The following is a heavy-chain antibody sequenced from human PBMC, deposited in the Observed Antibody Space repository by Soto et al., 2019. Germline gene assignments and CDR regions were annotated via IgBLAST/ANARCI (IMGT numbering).Heavy chain of an antibody. V-gene: IGHV1-69*13. D-gene: IGHD3-3*01. CDR3: ARARRASHGTIFGVVISGYFQH. Sequence: ASVKVSCKASGGTFSSYAISWVRQAPGQGLEWMGGIIPIFGTANYAQKFQGRVTITADESTSTAYMELSSLRSEDTAVYYCARARRASHGTIFGVVISGYFQHWGQGTLVTVSS. CDR2: IIPIFGTA. J-gene: IGHJ1*01. CDR1: GGTFSSYA.